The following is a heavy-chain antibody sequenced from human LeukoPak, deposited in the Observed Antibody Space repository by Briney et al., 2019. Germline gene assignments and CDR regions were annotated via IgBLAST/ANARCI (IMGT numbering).Heavy chain of an antibody. CDR3: ARYYGSRILGYYMDV. Sequence: SETLSLTCTVSSASISSYSWTWIRQPAGKALEWIGLIYTSGSTNYNPSLKSRVTMSVDTSKNQFSLSLNSVAAADTAVYYCARYYGSRILGYYMDVWGKGTTVTVPS. D-gene: IGHD3-10*01. J-gene: IGHJ6*03. CDR2: IYTSGST. CDR1: SASISSYS. V-gene: IGHV4-4*07.